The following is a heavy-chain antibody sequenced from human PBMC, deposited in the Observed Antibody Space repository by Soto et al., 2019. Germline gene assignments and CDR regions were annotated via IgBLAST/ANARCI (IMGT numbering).Heavy chain of an antibody. CDR2: IIPILGIA. CDR3: ARGASTTVNPFDY. Sequence: SVKVSCKASGGTFSSYTISWVRQAPGQGLEWMGRIIPILGIANYAQKFQGRVTITADKSTSTAYMELSSLRSEDTAVYYCARGASTTVNPFDYWGQGTLVTVSS. J-gene: IGHJ4*02. V-gene: IGHV1-69*02. CDR1: GGTFSSYT. D-gene: IGHD4-17*01.